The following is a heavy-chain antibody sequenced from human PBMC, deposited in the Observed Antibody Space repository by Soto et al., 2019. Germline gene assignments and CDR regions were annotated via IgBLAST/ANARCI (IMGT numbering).Heavy chain of an antibody. D-gene: IGHD6-13*01. J-gene: IGHJ5*02. CDR1: GFSFSSNS. CDR2: ISGSSDTI. CDR3: ARIPQQLATSWFDP. V-gene: IGHV3-48*01. Sequence: GGSLRLSCAASGFSFSSNSMNWVRQPPGKGLEWVSYISGSSDTIYYADSVKGRFTISRDNAKNSLYLQMNSLRAEDTAVYYCARIPQQLATSWFDPWGQGTLVTVSS.